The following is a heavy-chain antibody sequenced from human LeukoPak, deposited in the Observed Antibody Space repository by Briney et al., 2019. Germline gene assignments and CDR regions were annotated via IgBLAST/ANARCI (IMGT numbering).Heavy chain of an antibody. J-gene: IGHJ4*02. V-gene: IGHV3-9*03. CDR2: ISWNSGSI. CDR3: AKEGYSSSFDY. Sequence: QSGGSLRLSCAASGFTFDDYAMHWVRQAPGKGLEWVSGISWNSGSIGYADSVKGRFTISRDNAKNSLYLQMNSLRAEDMALYYCAKEGYSSSFDYWGQGTLVTVSS. D-gene: IGHD6-6*01. CDR1: GFTFDDYA.